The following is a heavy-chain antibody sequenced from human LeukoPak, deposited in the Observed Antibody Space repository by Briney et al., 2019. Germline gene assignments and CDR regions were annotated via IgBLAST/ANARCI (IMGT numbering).Heavy chain of an antibody. D-gene: IGHD6-13*01. V-gene: IGHV3-21*01. CDR2: ISSSSSYI. CDR1: GFTFSSYA. Sequence: GGSLRLSCAASGFTFSSYAMHWVRQAPGKGLEWVSSISSSSSYIYYADSVKGRFTISRDNAKNSLYLQMNSLRAEDTAVYYCARGTSGGYSSSWNDYWGQGTLVTVSS. CDR3: ARGTSGGYSSSWNDY. J-gene: IGHJ4*02.